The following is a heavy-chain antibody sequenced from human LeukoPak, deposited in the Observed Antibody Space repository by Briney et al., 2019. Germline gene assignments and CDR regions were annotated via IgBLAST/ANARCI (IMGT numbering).Heavy chain of an antibody. CDR2: IYYSGST. CDR3: ARAGHDGYWNYDPYYFDY. Sequence: SETLSLTCTVSGGSISSYYWSWIRQPPGKGLEWIGYIYYSGSTNYNPSLKSRVTISVDTSKNQFSLKLSSVTAADTAVYYCARAGHDGYWNYDPYYFDYWGQGTLVTVSS. CDR1: GGSISSYY. J-gene: IGHJ4*02. D-gene: IGHD1-7*01. V-gene: IGHV4-59*08.